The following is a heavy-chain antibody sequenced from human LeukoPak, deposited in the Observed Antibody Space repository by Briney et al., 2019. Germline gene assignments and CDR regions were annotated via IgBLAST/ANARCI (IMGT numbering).Heavy chain of an antibody. D-gene: IGHD1-26*01. CDR2: ISYDGSNK. Sequence: GGSLRLSCAASGFTFSSYGMHWVRQAPGKGLEWVAVISYDGSNKYYADSVKGRFTISRDNSKNTLYLQMNSLRAEDTAVYYCAKDLGHGSYYGLASWGQGTLVTVSS. J-gene: IGHJ5*02. CDR1: GFTFSSYG. CDR3: AKDLGHGSYYGLAS. V-gene: IGHV3-30*18.